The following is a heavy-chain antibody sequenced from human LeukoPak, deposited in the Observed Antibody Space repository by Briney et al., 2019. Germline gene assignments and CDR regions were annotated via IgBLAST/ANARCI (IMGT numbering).Heavy chain of an antibody. Sequence: SETPSLTCAVYGGSFSGYYWSWIRQPPGKGLEWIGEINHSGSTNYNPSLKSRVTISVDTSKNQFSLKLSSVTAADTAVYYCARKRGYSYGSAFDIWGQGTMVTVSS. V-gene: IGHV4-34*01. CDR2: INHSGST. J-gene: IGHJ3*02. CDR1: GGSFSGYY. CDR3: ARKRGYSYGSAFDI. D-gene: IGHD5-18*01.